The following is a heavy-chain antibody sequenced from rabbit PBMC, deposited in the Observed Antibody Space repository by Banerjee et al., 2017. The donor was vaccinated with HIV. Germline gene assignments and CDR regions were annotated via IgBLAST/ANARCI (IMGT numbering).Heavy chain of an antibody. CDR2: IYAGSSGST. V-gene: IGHV1S40*01. Sequence: QQLEESGGDLVKPGASLTLTCKASGFDLNNYYYMCWVRQAPGKGLEWIACIYAGSSGSTYYASWAKGRFTISKTSSTTVTLQMTSLTAADTATYFCARDSAASSWISFDLWGQGTLVTVS. CDR3: ARDSAASSWISFDL. CDR1: GFDLNNYYY. D-gene: IGHD8-1*01. J-gene: IGHJ4*01.